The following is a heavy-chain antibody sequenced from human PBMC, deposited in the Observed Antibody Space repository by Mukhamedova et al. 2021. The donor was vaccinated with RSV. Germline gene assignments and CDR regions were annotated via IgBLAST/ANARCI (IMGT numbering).Heavy chain of an antibody. CDR3: TTSAGGCCSSTSCLWYLDV. V-gene: IGHV3-15*01. CDR2: GGTT. D-gene: IGHD2-2*01. Sequence: GGTTDYAAPLKDRFTISRDDSKTTLYLQMNSLKIEDTAVYYCTTSAGGCCSSTSCLWYLDVWGRGTQVAVSS. J-gene: IGHJ2*01.